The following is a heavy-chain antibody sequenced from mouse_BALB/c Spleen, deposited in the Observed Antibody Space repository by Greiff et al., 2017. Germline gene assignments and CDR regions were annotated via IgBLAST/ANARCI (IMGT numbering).Heavy chain of an antibody. D-gene: IGHD1-1*01. V-gene: IGHV3-6*02. CDR3: ARDYYGSSVAY. Sequence: EVKLLESGPGLVKPSQSLSLTCSVTGYSITSGYYWNWIRQFPGNKLEWMGYISYDGSNNYNPSLKNRISITRDTSKNQFFLKLNSVTTEDTATYYCARDYYGSSVAYWGQGTLVTVSA. CDR1: GYSITSGYY. CDR2: ISYDGSN. J-gene: IGHJ3*01.